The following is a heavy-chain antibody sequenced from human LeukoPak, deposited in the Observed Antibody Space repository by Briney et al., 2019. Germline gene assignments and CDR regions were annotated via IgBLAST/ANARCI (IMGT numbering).Heavy chain of an antibody. CDR3: ARDWAAIATTVTTGDNWFDP. V-gene: IGHV1-8*01. CDR2: MNPNNGNT. J-gene: IGHJ5*02. CDR1: GYTVATCD. D-gene: IGHD4-11*01. Sequence: ASVKVSCKASGYTVATCDINWVRQATGQGLEWMGWMNPNNGNTGYAQKFQGRVTMTRDTSINTAYMELSSLMSEDTAVYYCARDWAAIATTVTTGDNWFDPWGQGTLVTVSS.